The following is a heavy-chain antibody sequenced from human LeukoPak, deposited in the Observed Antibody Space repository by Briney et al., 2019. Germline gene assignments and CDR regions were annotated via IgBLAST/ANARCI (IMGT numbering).Heavy chain of an antibody. J-gene: IGHJ4*02. V-gene: IGHV1-18*04. Sequence: ASVKVSCKASGYTFTGYYMHWVRQAPGQGLEWMGWISVYNGNTNYAQKVQGRVTVTTDTSTSTAYMELRSLRSDDTAVYYCARVGATYFYDSTGYYDSGVFDFWGQGTLVTVSS. D-gene: IGHD3-22*01. CDR3: ARVGATYFYDSTGYYDSGVFDF. CDR1: GYTFTGYY. CDR2: ISVYNGNT.